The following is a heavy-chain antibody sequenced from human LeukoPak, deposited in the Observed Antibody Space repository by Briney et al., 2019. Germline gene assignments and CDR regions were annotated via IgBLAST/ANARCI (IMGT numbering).Heavy chain of an antibody. CDR1: GGSISSYY. J-gene: IGHJ4*02. CDR3: ARARITMVRGPSASDY. CDR2: ISSSSSTI. V-gene: IGHV3-11*04. D-gene: IGHD3-10*01. Sequence: LSLTCTVSGGSISSYYWSWIRQPPGKGLEWVSYISSSSSTIYYADSVKGRFTISRDNAKNSLYLQMNSLRAEDTAVYYCARARITMVRGPSASDYWGQGTLVTVSS.